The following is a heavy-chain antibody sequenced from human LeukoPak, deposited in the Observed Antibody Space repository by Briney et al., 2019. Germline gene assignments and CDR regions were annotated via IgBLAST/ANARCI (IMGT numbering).Heavy chain of an antibody. CDR1: GYTFTSYG. CDR3: ARDSITMVRGVTDY. Sequence: ASVKVSCKASGYTFTSYGISWVRQAPGQGLEWMGWISTYNGNTNYAQNLQGRVTMTTDTSTSTAYMELRSLRSDDTAVYYCARDSITMVRGVTDYWGQGTLVTVSS. J-gene: IGHJ4*02. CDR2: ISTYNGNT. V-gene: IGHV1-18*01. D-gene: IGHD3-10*01.